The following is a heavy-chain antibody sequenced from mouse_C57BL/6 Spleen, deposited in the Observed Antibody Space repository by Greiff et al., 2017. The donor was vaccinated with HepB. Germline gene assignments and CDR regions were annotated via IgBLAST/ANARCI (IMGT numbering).Heavy chain of an antibody. J-gene: IGHJ1*03. D-gene: IGHD5-5*01. CDR2: ISYDGSN. V-gene: IGHV3-6*01. Sequence: EVQVVESGPGLVKPSQSLSLTCSVTGYSITSGYYWNWIRQFPGNKLEWMGYISYDGSNNYNPSLKNRISITRDTSKNQFFLKLNSVTTEDTATYYCARERTLPGYFDVWGTGTTVTVSS. CDR3: ARERTLPGYFDV. CDR1: GYSITSGYY.